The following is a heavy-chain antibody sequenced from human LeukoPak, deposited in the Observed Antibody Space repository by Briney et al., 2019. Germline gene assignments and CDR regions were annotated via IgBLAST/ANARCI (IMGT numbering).Heavy chain of an antibody. CDR3: ARVKSYGPEGYYGMDV. CDR1: GYTFTSYY. Sequence: ASVKVSCKASGYTFTSYYMHWVRQAPGQGLEWMGIINPSGGSTSYAQKFQGRVTMTRDTSTSTVYMELSSLRSEDTAVYYCARVKSYGPEGYYGMDVWGQGTTVTISS. J-gene: IGHJ6*02. V-gene: IGHV1-46*01. CDR2: INPSGGST. D-gene: IGHD4-17*01.